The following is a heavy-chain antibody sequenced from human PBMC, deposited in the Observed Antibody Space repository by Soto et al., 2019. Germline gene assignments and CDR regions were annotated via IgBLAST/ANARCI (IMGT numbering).Heavy chain of an antibody. CDR1: GGSVSSGSYY. CDR3: ARVIGYCSGGKTCYGMEV. CDR2: IYYSGST. D-gene: IGHD2-15*01. Sequence: SETLSLTCTVSGGSVSSGSYYWSWIRQPPGKGLEWIGYIYYSGSTNYNPSLKSRVTISVDTSKNQFSLKLSSVTAADTAVYYCARVIGYCSGGKTCYGMEVRGQGTTVTVSS. V-gene: IGHV4-61*01. J-gene: IGHJ6*02.